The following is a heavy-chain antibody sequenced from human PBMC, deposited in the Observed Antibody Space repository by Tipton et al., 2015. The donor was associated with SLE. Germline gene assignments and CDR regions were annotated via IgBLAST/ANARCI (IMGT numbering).Heavy chain of an antibody. V-gene: IGHV4-39*07. J-gene: IGHJ4*02. CDR2: IYSSGST. Sequence: LRLSCTVSGGSISSSSYYWGWIRQPPGKGLEWIGSIYSSGSTYYNPSLKSRVTISVDTSKNQFSLKLSSVTAADTAVYYCARIVAAAGTRYFDYWGQGTLLTVSS. CDR1: GGSISSSSYY. D-gene: IGHD6-13*01. CDR3: ARIVAAAGTRYFDY.